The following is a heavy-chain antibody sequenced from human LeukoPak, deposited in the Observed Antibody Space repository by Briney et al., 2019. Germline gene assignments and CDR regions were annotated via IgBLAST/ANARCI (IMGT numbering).Heavy chain of an antibody. J-gene: IGHJ5*02. Sequence: SETLSLTCTVSGGTISNAIYYWGWIRQPPGKGLEWIGNIHYGGTAYYNPSLRSRFSMSVDTSLNQFSLRLTSLTAAHPAVYYCARVKAACYYDNSGHNWLDPWGQGTLVIVSS. CDR2: IHYGGTA. CDR3: ARVKAACYYDNSGHNWLDP. V-gene: IGHV4-39*07. D-gene: IGHD3-22*01. CDR1: GGTISNAIYY.